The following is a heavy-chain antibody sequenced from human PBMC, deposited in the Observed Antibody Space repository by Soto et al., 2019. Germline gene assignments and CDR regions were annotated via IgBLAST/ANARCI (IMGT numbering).Heavy chain of an antibody. CDR2: IYHSGIT. CDR3: TTHYHYGMDV. Sequence: SETLSLTCAVSGGSISSSNWWSWVRQPPGKGLEWIGEIYHSGITNYNPSLKSRVSISVDKSKNQLSLKLSSVTAADTAVYYCTTHYHYGMDVWGQGTMVTVSS. V-gene: IGHV4-4*02. J-gene: IGHJ6*02. CDR1: GGSISSSNW.